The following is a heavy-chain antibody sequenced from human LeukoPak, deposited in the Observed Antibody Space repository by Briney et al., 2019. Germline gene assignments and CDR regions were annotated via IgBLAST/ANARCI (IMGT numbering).Heavy chain of an antibody. CDR3: ARVGYNWDDDGVDY. J-gene: IGHJ4*02. Sequence: GGYLRLSCAASDFTFSSYWMSWVRQAPGKGLEWVANINQDGSDKRYMGSVRGRFTISRDNAKKSLSLHMDSLRAEDTAVYYCARVGYNWDDDGVDYWGQGTLVTVTS. CDR1: DFTFSSYW. V-gene: IGHV3-7*01. CDR2: INQDGSDK. D-gene: IGHD1-1*01.